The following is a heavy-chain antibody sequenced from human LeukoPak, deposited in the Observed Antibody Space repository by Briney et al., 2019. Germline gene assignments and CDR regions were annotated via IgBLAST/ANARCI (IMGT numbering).Heavy chain of an antibody. Sequence: EASVKVSCKASGGTFSSYAISWVRQAPGQGLEWMGGIIPIFGTANYAQKFQGRVTITTDESTSTAYMELSSLRSEDTAVYYCARIYCSSTSCYWLHFDYWGQGTLVTVSS. CDR1: GGTFSSYA. CDR3: ARIYCSSTSCYWLHFDY. J-gene: IGHJ4*02. CDR2: IIPIFGTA. D-gene: IGHD2-2*01. V-gene: IGHV1-69*05.